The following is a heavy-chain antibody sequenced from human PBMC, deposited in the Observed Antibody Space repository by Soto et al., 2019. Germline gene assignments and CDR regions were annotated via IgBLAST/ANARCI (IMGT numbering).Heavy chain of an antibody. CDR2: IYYSGST. V-gene: IGHV4-39*01. CDR1: GDSISRSSYY. D-gene: IGHD6-19*01. J-gene: IGHJ5*02. Sequence: SETLSLTCTAPGDSISRSSYYWGWIRQSPGKGPEWIGSIYYSGSTYYNPSLRSRVTISVDTSKNQFSLKLSSVTAADTAVFYCARHYSSGSRNWFDPWGQGTLVTVSS. CDR3: ARHYSSGSRNWFDP.